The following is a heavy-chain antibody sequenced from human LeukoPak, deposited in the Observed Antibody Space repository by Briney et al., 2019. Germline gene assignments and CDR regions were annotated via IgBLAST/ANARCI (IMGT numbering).Heavy chain of an antibody. J-gene: IGHJ4*02. CDR3: ARASYSGSRFNY. CDR1: GYTFTSYY. D-gene: IGHD5-12*01. V-gene: IGHV1-46*01. Sequence: GASVKVSCKASGYTFTSYYMHWVQQAPGQGLEWMGIINPSGGSTSYAQKFQGRVTITRDTSTSTVYMELSSLRSEDTAVYYCARASYSGSRFNYWGQGTLVTVSS. CDR2: INPSGGST.